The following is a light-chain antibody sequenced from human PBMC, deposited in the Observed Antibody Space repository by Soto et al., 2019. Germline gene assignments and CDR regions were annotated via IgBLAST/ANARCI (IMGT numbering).Light chain of an antibody. J-gene: IGLJ1*01. Sequence: LTQPASVSGSPGQSIAISCTGSSSDVGFYNYISWYQQHPGKVPKLIIYEVTNRPSGVSNRFSGSKSGNTASLTISGLQAEDEADYYCCSYTTSSTRVFGTGTKVTVL. V-gene: IGLV2-14*01. CDR3: CSYTTSSTRV. CDR2: EVT. CDR1: SSDVGFYNY.